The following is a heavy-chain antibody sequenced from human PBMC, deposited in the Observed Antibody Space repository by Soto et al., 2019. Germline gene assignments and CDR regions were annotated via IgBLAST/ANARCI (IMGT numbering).Heavy chain of an antibody. V-gene: IGHV4-4*07. CDR3: ARSAIPRGGWFRP. Sequence: SATLSLTCNVSDDSLSTYYWSWIRQPAGKGLEWIGRIYASGSTNYNPSLKGRVSMSVDTSKKQFSLTMISVTAADTAMYYCARSAIPRGGWFRPWGQGVLVTVSS. D-gene: IGHD2-21*01. CDR1: DDSLSTYY. CDR2: IYASGST. J-gene: IGHJ5*02.